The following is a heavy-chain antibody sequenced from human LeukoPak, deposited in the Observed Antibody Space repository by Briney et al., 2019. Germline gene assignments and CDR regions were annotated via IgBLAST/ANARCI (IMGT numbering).Heavy chain of an antibody. J-gene: IGHJ4*02. V-gene: IGHV4-61*01. CDR2: IYYSGST. Sequence: SETLSLTCTVSGGSVSSGSYYWSWIRQPPGKGLEWIGYIYYSGSTNYNPSLKSRVTISVDTSKNQFSLKLSSVTAADTAVYYCARGSRYYGPGSYYSYWGQGTLVTASS. CDR3: ARGSRYYGPGSYYSY. CDR1: GGSVSSGSYY. D-gene: IGHD3-10*01.